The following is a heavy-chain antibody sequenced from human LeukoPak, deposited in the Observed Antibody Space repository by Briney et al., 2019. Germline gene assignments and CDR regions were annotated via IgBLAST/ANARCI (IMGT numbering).Heavy chain of an antibody. CDR2: INPSGGST. CDR3: ALQYYYDSSGYGDSLRFDY. D-gene: IGHD3-22*01. CDR1: GYTFTSYY. V-gene: IGHV1-46*01. Sequence: GASVKVSCKASGYTFTSYYMHWVRQAPGQGLEWMGIINPSGGSTSYAQKFQGRVTMTRDTSTSTAYMELRSLRSDDTAVYYCALQYYYDSSGYGDSLRFDYWGQGTLVTVSS. J-gene: IGHJ4*02.